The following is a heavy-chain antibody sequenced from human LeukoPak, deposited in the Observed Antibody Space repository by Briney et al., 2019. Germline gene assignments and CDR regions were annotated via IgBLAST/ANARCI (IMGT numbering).Heavy chain of an antibody. D-gene: IGHD3-22*01. CDR3: ARDSSGHPVNDY. CDR2: ISYDGSNK. CDR1: GFTFSSYA. Sequence: GGSLRLSCAASGFTFSSYAMHWVRQAPGKGLEWVAVISYDGSNKYYADSVKGRFTISRDNSKNTLYLQMNSLRAEDTAVYYCARDSSGHPVNDYWGQGTLVTVSS. J-gene: IGHJ4*02. V-gene: IGHV3-30-3*01.